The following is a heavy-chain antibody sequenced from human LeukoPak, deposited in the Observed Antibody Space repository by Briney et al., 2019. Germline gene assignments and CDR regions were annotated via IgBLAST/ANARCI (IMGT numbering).Heavy chain of an antibody. J-gene: IGHJ4*02. D-gene: IGHD5-12*01. V-gene: IGHV3-30*18. CDR1: GFTFSSYS. CDR2: VSYDGSKK. Sequence: GGSLRLSCAASGFTFSSYSMNWVRQAPGKGLEWLAFVSYDGSKKYYSDSVKGRFTISRDNSKNTLFLQMNSLRAEDTAVYSCAKDVKFSWPFYFDYWGQGILVTVSS. CDR3: AKDVKFSWPFYFDY.